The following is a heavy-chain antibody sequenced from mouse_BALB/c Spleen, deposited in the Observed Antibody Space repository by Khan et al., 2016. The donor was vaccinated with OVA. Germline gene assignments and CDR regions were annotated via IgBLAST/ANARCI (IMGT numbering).Heavy chain of an antibody. J-gene: IGHJ3*01. V-gene: IGHV1-7*01. CDR1: GYTFTAYW. D-gene: IGHD1-1*02. CDR2: IDPSTSYT. CDR3: ARRGVFGIFAY. Sequence: QVQLQQSGAEVAKPGASVKMSCKASGYTFTAYWIHWVKQRPGQGLEWIGYIDPSTSYTEYNQKFKDKATLTTDKSSSTAYMQLISLTSEDSAVDYCARRGVFGIFAYWGQGTLVTVSA.